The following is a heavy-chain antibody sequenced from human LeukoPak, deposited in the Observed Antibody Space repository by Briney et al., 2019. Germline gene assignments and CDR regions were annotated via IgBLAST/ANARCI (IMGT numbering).Heavy chain of an antibody. J-gene: IGHJ4*02. CDR1: GYTFTAYY. CDR3: ARGPGDLGDY. Sequence: ASVKVSFKASGYTFTAYYIHWVRQAPGQGLEWMGWINPNSGGTNYAQKFQARVTMTRDTSISTAYMELSRLRSDDTAVYYCARGPGDLGDYWGQGTLVTVSS. CDR2: INPNSGGT. V-gene: IGHV1-2*02. D-gene: IGHD7-27*01.